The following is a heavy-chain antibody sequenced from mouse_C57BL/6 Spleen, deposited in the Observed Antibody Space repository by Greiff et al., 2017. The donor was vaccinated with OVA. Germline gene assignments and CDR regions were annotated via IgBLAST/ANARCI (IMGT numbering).Heavy chain of an antibody. CDR1: GYAFSSYW. Sequence: LVESGAELVKPGASVKISCKASGYAFSSYWMNWVKQRPGKGLEWIGQIYPGDGDTNYNGKFKGKATLTADKSSSTAYMQLSSLTSEDSAVYFCARRTTVVFDYWGQGTTLTVSS. V-gene: IGHV1-80*01. CDR2: IYPGDGDT. J-gene: IGHJ2*01. CDR3: ARRTTVVFDY. D-gene: IGHD1-1*01.